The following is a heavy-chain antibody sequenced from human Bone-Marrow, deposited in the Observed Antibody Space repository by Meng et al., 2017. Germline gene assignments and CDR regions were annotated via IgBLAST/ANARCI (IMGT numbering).Heavy chain of an antibody. D-gene: IGHD4-17*01. CDR3: ARHNYGDYGWFDP. J-gene: IGHJ5*02. CDR1: GGSISSGDYY. CDR2: IYYSGST. Sequence: QVQLQESGPGLVKPSQTLSLTCTVSGGSISSGDYYWSWIRQPPGKGLDWIGYIYYSGSTYYNPSLKSRVTISVDTSRNQFPLKLGSMTAADTAVYYCARHNYGDYGWFDPWGQGTLVTVSS. V-gene: IGHV4-30-4*01.